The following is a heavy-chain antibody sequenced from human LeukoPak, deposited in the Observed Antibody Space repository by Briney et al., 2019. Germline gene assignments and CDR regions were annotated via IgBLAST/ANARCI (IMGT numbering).Heavy chain of an antibody. J-gene: IGHJ4*02. D-gene: IGHD6-19*01. V-gene: IGHV3-20*04. Sequence: GGSLTLSCAASGFTFDDYGMSWVRQAPGKGLEWVSGMNWNGGSTGYADSVKGRFTISRDNAKNSLYLQMNSLRAEDTALYYCARFSTAGYFDYWGQGTLVTVSS. CDR2: MNWNGGST. CDR1: GFTFDDYG. CDR3: ARFSTAGYFDY.